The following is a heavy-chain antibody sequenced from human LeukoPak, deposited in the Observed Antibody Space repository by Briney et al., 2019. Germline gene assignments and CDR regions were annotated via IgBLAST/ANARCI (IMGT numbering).Heavy chain of an antibody. V-gene: IGHV4-59*01. J-gene: IGHJ4*02. D-gene: IGHD3-22*01. Sequence: SETLSLTCTVSGGSISSYYWSWIRQPPGKGLEWIGYIYCSGTTNYNPSLKSRVTISVDTSKNQFSLKLSSVTAADTAVYYCARGHSYYDNSGYSGIDYWGQGTLITVSS. CDR1: GGSISSYY. CDR3: ARGHSYYDNSGYSGIDY. CDR2: IYCSGTT.